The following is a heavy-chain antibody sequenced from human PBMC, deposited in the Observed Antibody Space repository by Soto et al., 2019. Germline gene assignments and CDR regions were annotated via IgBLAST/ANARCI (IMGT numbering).Heavy chain of an antibody. Sequence: RHSLTITCEVSGYSFANYWISWVRQIPGQGLQWLGTIDCSDSYKRYSPSLQGHVTIYADRSLNTASLYFSSLQAADTAIYFCARQNHGGDSTYLDYWGQGALVTVSS. CDR2: IDCSDSYK. CDR1: GYSFANYW. D-gene: IGHD2-21*02. CDR3: ARQNHGGDSTYLDY. J-gene: IGHJ4*02. V-gene: IGHV5-10-1*01.